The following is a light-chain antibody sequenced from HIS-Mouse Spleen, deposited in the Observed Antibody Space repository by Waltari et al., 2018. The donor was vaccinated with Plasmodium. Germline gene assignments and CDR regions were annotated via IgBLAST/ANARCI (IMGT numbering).Light chain of an antibody. Sequence: QSALTQPASASGSPGQSITISCTGTSSDVGSYNLVSWYQQHPGKAPKLMSYEGSKRPSGVSNRFSGSKSGNTASLTISGLQAEDEADYYCCSYAGSSTYVFGTGTKVTVL. CDR1: SSDVGSYNL. J-gene: IGLJ1*01. CDR2: EGS. V-gene: IGLV2-23*01. CDR3: CSYAGSSTYV.